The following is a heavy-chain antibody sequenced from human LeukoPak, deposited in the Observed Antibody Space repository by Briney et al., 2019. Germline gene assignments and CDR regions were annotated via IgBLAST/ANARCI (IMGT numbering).Heavy chain of an antibody. D-gene: IGHD2-2*01. V-gene: IGHV1-2*02. Sequence: ASVKVSCKASGYTFTGYYMHWVRQAPGQGLEWMGWINPNSGGTNYAQKFQGRVTLTRDTSTSTVYMDLSSLRSEDTAVYYCARRGYCISTSCSLDYWGQGTLVTVSP. J-gene: IGHJ4*02. CDR1: GYTFTGYY. CDR3: ARRGYCISTSCSLDY. CDR2: INPNSGGT.